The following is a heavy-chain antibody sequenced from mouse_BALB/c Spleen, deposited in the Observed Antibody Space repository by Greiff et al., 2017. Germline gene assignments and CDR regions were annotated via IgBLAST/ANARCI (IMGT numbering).Heavy chain of an antibody. J-gene: IGHJ4*01. CDR2: IRNKANGYTT. Sequence: EVQGVESGGGLVQPGGSLRLSCATSGITFTDYYMSWVRQPPGKALEWLGFIRNKANGYTTEYSASVKGRFTISRDNSQSILYLQMNTLRAEDSATYYCARAYDGAMDYWGQGTSVTVSS. CDR3: ARAYDGAMDY. CDR1: GITFTDYY. D-gene: IGHD1-2*01. V-gene: IGHV7-3*02.